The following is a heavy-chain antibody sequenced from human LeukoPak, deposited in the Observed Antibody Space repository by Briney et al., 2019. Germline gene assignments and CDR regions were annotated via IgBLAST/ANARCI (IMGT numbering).Heavy chain of an antibody. CDR3: ARPTGKWSDYMNV. CDR2: VSFEGSNK. D-gene: IGHD2-8*01. J-gene: IGHJ6*03. Sequence: PGRSLRLSCAASGFTFSSYGMHWVRQAPGKGLKWVAVVSFEGSNKYYADSVKGRFTISRDNSKNTLSLQMNSLRVEDTAVYYCARPTGKWSDYMNVWGKGTTVTVSS. V-gene: IGHV3-33*05. CDR1: GFTFSSYG.